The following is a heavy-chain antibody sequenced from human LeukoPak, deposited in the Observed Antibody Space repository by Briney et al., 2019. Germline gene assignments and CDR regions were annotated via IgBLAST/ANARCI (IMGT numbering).Heavy chain of an antibody. Sequence: ASVKVSCKASGYTLTGYYIHWVRQAPGQGLEWMGWINPNTGGISYVQKFQGRVTMTRDTSISTTYMELSRLRSDDTAVYYCARDYIQYQLLPDYWGQGTLVTVSS. V-gene: IGHV1-2*02. CDR3: ARDYIQYQLLPDY. CDR2: INPNTGGI. J-gene: IGHJ4*02. CDR1: GYTLTGYY. D-gene: IGHD2-2*01.